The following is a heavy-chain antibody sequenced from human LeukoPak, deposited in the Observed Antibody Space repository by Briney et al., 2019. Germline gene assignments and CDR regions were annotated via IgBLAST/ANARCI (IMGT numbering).Heavy chain of an antibody. V-gene: IGHV3-7*01. Sequence: GGSLRLSCAASGFTFSNYWMSWVRQAPGKGLEWLANINQDGSEIYYVDSVKGRFTISRDNGKNTLYLQMNSLRAEDTAVYYCARSMGEGGQGTLVTVSS. D-gene: IGHD3-16*01. J-gene: IGHJ4*02. CDR3: ARSMGE. CDR2: INQDGSEI. CDR1: GFTFSNYW.